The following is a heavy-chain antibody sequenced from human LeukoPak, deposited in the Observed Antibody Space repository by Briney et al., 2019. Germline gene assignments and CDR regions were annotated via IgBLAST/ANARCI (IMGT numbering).Heavy chain of an antibody. CDR3: ATGNFDILTGPLGVVTATDY. CDR1: GYTLTELS. V-gene: IGHV1-24*01. J-gene: IGHJ4*02. Sequence: ASVKVSCKVSGYTLTELSMHWVRQAPGKGLEWMGGFDPEDGKTIYAQKFQGRVTMTEDTSTDTAYMELGSLRSEDTAVYYCATGNFDILTGPLGVVTATDYWGQGTLVTVSS. D-gene: IGHD3-9*01. CDR2: FDPEDGKT.